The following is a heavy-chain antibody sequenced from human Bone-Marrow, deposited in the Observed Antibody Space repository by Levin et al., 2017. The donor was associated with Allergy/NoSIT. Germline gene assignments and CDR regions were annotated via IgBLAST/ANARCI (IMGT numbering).Heavy chain of an antibody. D-gene: IGHD3-10*01. V-gene: IGHV4-30-4*01. CDR2: IYSSENT. J-gene: IGHJ4*02. CDR1: GVSISSGVYY. Sequence: NTSETLSLICSVSGVSISSGVYYWTWIRQPPGKGLEWIGYIYSSENTFYNPSLKSRVSLSVDTSKNQVSLKLRSVTAADTAVYYCARQREDFGERWFFDYWGQGYLVTVSS. CDR3: ARQREDFGERWFFDY.